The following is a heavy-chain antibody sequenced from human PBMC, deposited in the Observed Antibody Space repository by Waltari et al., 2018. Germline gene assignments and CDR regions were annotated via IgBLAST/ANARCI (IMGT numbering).Heavy chain of an antibody. V-gene: IGHV1-69-2*01. CDR3: ATDSRARNPQPFDP. CDR1: GYNFTKYY. Sequence: VMIEKTGAEVKKPGATVEISYKASGYNFTKYYMHWVQQAPGKGLEWMGRVDPEDGETIYAEKFQGRVTITADTSTDTAYMELSSLRSEDTAVYYCATDSRARNPQPFDP. D-gene: IGHD1-1*01. CDR2: VDPEDGET. J-gene: IGHJ5*02.